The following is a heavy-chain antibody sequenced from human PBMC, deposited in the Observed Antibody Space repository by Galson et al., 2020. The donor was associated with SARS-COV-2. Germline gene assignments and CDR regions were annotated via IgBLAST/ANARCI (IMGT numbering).Heavy chain of an antibody. CDR2: INHSGST. CDR1: GGSFSGYY. Sequence: PSETLSLTCAVYGGSFSGYYWSWIRQPPGKGLEWTGEINHSGSTNYNPSLKSRVTISVDTSQNQFSLKLSSVTAADTAVYYCARVGIGARGYYYGMDVWGQGTTVTVSS. CDR3: ARVGIGARGYYYGMDV. J-gene: IGHJ6*02. D-gene: IGHD3-10*01. V-gene: IGHV4-34*01.